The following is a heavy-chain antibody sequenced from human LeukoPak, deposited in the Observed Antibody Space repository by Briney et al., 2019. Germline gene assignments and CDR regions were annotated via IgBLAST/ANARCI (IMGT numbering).Heavy chain of an antibody. Sequence: ASVKVSCKASGYTFTSYGISWVRQAPGQGLEWMGWISAYNGNTNYAQKLQGRVTMTTDTSTSTAYMELRSLRSNDTAVYYCVRDRAPYYYGSGSLNWFDPWGQGTLVTVSS. CDR1: GYTFTSYG. V-gene: IGHV1-18*01. D-gene: IGHD3-10*01. CDR3: VRDRAPYYYGSGSLNWFDP. J-gene: IGHJ5*02. CDR2: ISAYNGNT.